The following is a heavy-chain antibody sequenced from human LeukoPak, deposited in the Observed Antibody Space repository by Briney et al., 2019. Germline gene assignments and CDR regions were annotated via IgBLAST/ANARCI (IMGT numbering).Heavy chain of an antibody. CDR3: ATSAPGLWFGELLPVWWFDP. J-gene: IGHJ5*02. Sequence: ASVKVSCKASGYTLTELSMHWVRQAPGKGLEWMGGFDPEDGETIYAQKFQGRVTMTEDTSTDTAYMELSSLRSEDTAVYYCATSAPGLWFGELLPVWWFDPWGQGTLVTVSS. CDR2: FDPEDGET. D-gene: IGHD3-10*01. V-gene: IGHV1-24*01. CDR1: GYTLTELS.